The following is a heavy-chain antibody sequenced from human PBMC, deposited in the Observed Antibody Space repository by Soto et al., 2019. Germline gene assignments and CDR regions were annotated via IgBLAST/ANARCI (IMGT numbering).Heavy chain of an antibody. CDR3: ARDLGGYCGGDCYPRWDY. D-gene: IGHD2-21*01. CDR2: ISAYNGNT. J-gene: IGHJ4*02. V-gene: IGHV1-18*01. CDR1: GYTFTSYG. Sequence: QVQLVQSGAEVKKPGASVKVSCKASGYTFTSYGISWVRQAPGQGLEWMGWISAYNGNTNYAQKLQGRVTMTTDTSTSTAYTELRSLRSDDTAVYYCARDLGGYCGGDCYPRWDYWGQGTLVTVSS.